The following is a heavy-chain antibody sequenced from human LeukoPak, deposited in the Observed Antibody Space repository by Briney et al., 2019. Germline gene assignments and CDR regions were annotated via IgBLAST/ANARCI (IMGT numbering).Heavy chain of an antibody. CDR3: ARQGVTMVRGVIIYYHGMDV. CDR1: GGSISSGCYY. D-gene: IGHD3-10*01. CDR2: IYYSGST. Sequence: PSETLSLTCTVSGGSISSGCYYWSWLRQHPGKGLEWIGYIYYSGSTYYNPSLKSRVTISVDTSKNQFSLKLSSVTAADTAVYYCARQGVTMVRGVIIYYHGMDVWGQGTTVTVSS. J-gene: IGHJ6*02. V-gene: IGHV4-31*03.